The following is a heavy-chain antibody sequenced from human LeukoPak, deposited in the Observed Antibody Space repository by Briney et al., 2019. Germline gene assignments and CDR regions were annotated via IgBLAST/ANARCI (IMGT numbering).Heavy chain of an antibody. CDR2: IYYSGST. Sequence: SETLSLTCTVSGGSISSYYWSWIRQPPGKGLEWIGYIYYSGSTNYNPSLKSRVTISVDTSKNQFSLKLSSVTAADTAVYYCAXXXXXXXXXXALSDWWYFDYWGQGTLVTVSS. J-gene: IGHJ4*02. CDR1: GGSISSYY. V-gene: IGHV4-59*01. D-gene: IGHD2-15*01. CDR3: AXXXXXXXXXXALSDWWYFDY.